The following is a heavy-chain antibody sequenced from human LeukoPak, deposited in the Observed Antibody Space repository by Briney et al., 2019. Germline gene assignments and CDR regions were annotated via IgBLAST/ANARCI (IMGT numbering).Heavy chain of an antibody. J-gene: IGHJ6*02. CDR1: GFTFSDYY. V-gene: IGHV3-11*01. Sequence: GRSLRLSCAASGFTFSDYYMSWIRQAPGKGLEWVSYISSSGSTIYYADSVKGRFTISRDNAKNSLYLQMNSLRAEDTAVYYCAREVYSDFWSGHTHYYYYGMDVWGQGTTVTVSS. CDR3: AREVYSDFWSGHTHYYYYGMDV. D-gene: IGHD3-3*01. CDR2: ISSSGSTI.